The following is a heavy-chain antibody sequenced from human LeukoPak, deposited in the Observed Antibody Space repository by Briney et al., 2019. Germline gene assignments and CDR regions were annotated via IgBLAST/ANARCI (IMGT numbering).Heavy chain of an antibody. CDR3: ARCGRMRTFCY. CDR2: INHSGST. V-gene: IGHV4-34*01. Sequence: SETLSLTCTVSGGSISSYYWSWIRQPPGKGLEWIGEINHSGSTNYNPSLKSRVTISVDTSKNQFSLKLSSVTAADTAVYYCARCGRMRTFCYWGQGTLVTVSS. J-gene: IGHJ4*02. CDR1: GGSISSYY. D-gene: IGHD2-21*01.